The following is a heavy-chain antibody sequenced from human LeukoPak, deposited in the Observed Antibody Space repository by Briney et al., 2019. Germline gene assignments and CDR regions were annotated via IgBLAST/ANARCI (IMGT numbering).Heavy chain of an antibody. Sequence: SQTLPLTCTVSGGSISSGSYYWSWIRQPAGKGLEWIGRIYTSGSTNYNPSLKSRVTISVDTSKNQFSLKLSSVTAADTAVYYCARDGFGEFLESGGMDVWGQGTTVTVSS. D-gene: IGHD3-10*01. CDR1: GGSISSGSYY. CDR2: IYTSGST. J-gene: IGHJ6*02. V-gene: IGHV4-61*02. CDR3: ARDGFGEFLESGGMDV.